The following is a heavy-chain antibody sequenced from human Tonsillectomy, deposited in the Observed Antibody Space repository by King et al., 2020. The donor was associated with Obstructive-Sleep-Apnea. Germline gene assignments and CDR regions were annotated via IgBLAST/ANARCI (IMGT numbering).Heavy chain of an antibody. D-gene: IGHD6-13*01. J-gene: IGHJ6*02. Sequence: EVQLVESGGGLVQPGGSLRLSCAASGFTFSSYSMNWVRQAPGKGLDWVSYISSSSTIKYADSVRGRFTISRDNAKSSLYLQMNSLRAEDTAVYYCAAGIRVPGGYYGMDVWGQGTTVTVSS. V-gene: IGHV3-48*01. CDR2: ISSSSTI. CDR1: GFTFSSYS. CDR3: AAGIRVPGGYYGMDV.